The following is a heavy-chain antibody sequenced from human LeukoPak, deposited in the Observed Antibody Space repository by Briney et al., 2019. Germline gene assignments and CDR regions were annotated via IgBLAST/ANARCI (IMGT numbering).Heavy chain of an antibody. CDR3: ARVLYDIVVVPRNWFDP. D-gene: IGHD2-2*01. CDR1: GGSFSGYY. CDR2: INHSGST. J-gene: IGHJ5*02. V-gene: IGHV4-34*01. Sequence: SETVSLTCAVYGGSFSGYYWSWIRQPPGKGLEWIGEINHSGSTNYNPSLKSRVTISVDTSKNQFSLKLSSVTAADTAVYYCARVLYDIVVVPRNWFDPWGQGTLVTVSS.